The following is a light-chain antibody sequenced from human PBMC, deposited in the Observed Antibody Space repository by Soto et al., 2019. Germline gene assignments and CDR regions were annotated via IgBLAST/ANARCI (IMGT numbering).Light chain of an antibody. CDR1: QSISSW. CDR3: QQYNSYSWT. J-gene: IGKJ1*01. V-gene: IGKV1-5*01. Sequence: DIQLTECPSTQSASVEDRVVVTCRASQSISSWLAWYQQKPGKAPKLLIYDASSLESGVPSRFSGSGSGTEFTLTISSLQPDDFATYYCQQYNSYSWTFGQGTKVDIK. CDR2: DAS.